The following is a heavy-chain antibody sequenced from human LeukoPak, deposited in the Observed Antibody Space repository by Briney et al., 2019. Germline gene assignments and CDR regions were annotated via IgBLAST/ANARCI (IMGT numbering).Heavy chain of an antibody. CDR3: ARDSSSSWYEDWFDP. V-gene: IGHV4-34*01. Sequence: SETLSLTCAVYGGSFSGYYWSWIRQPPGKGLEWIGEINHSGSTNYNPSLKSRVTISVDTSKNQFSLKLSSVTAADTAVYYCARDSSSSWYEDWFDPWGQGTLVTVSS. J-gene: IGHJ5*02. CDR2: INHSGST. CDR1: GGSFSGYY. D-gene: IGHD6-13*01.